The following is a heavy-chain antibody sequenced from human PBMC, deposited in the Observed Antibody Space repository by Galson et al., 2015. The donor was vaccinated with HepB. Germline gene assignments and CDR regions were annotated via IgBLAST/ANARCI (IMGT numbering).Heavy chain of an antibody. Sequence: TLSLTCTVSGGSISSGSYYWSWIRQPAGKGLEWIGRIYTSGSTNYNPSLKSRVTIPVDTSKNQFSLKLSSVTAADTAVYYCARGIVGAKWGSTTFDYWGQGTLVTVSS. CDR1: GGSISSGSYY. CDR2: IYTSGST. CDR3: ARGIVGAKWGSTTFDY. V-gene: IGHV4-61*02. J-gene: IGHJ4*02. D-gene: IGHD1-26*01.